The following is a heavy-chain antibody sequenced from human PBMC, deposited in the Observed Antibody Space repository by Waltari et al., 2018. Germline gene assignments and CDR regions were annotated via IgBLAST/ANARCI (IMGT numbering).Heavy chain of an antibody. CDR3: ARGSSSGWYGYFDY. J-gene: IGHJ4*02. CDR1: GGSIKTYY. Sequence: QVQLQESGPGLVKPSETLSPTCTVSGGSIKTYYWSWIRQPPGKGLEWIGYTSDTGSTNYNPSLKSRVTISVDTSKNQFSLKLSSVTAADTAVYYCARGSSSGWYGYFDYWGQGTRVTVSS. D-gene: IGHD6-13*01. CDR2: TSDTGST. V-gene: IGHV4-59*01.